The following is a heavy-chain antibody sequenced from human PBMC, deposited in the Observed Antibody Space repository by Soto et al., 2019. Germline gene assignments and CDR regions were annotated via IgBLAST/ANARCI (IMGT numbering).Heavy chain of an antibody. D-gene: IGHD2-15*01. J-gene: IGHJ4*02. CDR2: ISDTGTGT. Sequence: GGSLRLSCAASGFTFSNYGMTCVRQSPGKWLEWVSSISDTGTGTYYTYYTDSVKGRFTISRDNSKNTLFLLMNSLRVEDTAVYYCAKADEEGYCSGGSCYSPDYWCRGTLVTVSS. CDR3: AKADEEGYCSGGSCYSPDY. CDR1: GFTFSNYG. V-gene: IGHV3-23*01.